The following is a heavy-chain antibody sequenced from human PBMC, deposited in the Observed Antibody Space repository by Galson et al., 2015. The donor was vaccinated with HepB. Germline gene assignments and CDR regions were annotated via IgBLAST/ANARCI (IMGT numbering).Heavy chain of an antibody. J-gene: IGHJ5*02. D-gene: IGHD5-24*01. CDR1: GYTFIGYY. CDR2: INPHSGGT. Sequence: SVKVSCKASGYTFIGYYIHWVRQSPGQGLEWMGWINPHSGGTNYPQKFQGRVTMTRDTSIGTAYMELSRLRSDDTAVYYCAGGLSVVSGPDGWDGCWVGPWVQGTLFTVSS. CDR3: AGGLSVVSGPDGWDGCWVGP. V-gene: IGHV1-2*02.